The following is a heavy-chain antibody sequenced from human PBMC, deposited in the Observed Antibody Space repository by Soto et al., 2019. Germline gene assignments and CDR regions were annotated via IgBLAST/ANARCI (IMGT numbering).Heavy chain of an antibody. Sequence: GASVKVSCKVSGYTLTELSMHWVRQAPGKGLEWMGGFDPEDGETIYAQKFQGRVTMTEDTSTDTAYMEPSSLRSEDTAVYYCATQVISWLATPRNDYWGQGTLVTVST. D-gene: IGHD6-19*01. CDR3: ATQVISWLATPRNDY. CDR2: FDPEDGET. J-gene: IGHJ4*02. CDR1: GYTLTELS. V-gene: IGHV1-24*01.